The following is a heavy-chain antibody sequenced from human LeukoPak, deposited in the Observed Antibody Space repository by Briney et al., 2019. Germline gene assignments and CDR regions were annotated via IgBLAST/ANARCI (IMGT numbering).Heavy chain of an antibody. Sequence: KPSETLSLTCTVSGGSISSYYRSWIRQPPGKGLEWIGYIYYSGSTNYNPSLRSRVTISVDTSKNQFSLKLSSVTAADTAVYYCARSSSGWFFDPWGQGTLVTVSS. D-gene: IGHD6-19*01. CDR1: GGSISSYY. CDR2: IYYSGST. J-gene: IGHJ5*02. V-gene: IGHV4-59*01. CDR3: ARSSSGWFFDP.